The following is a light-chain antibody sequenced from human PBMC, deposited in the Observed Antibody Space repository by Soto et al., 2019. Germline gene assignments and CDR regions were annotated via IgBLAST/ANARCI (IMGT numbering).Light chain of an antibody. CDR1: QGISNY. J-gene: IGKJ5*01. CDR2: TAS. Sequence: DIQLTQSPSFLSASVGDRVTITCRASQGISNYLAWYQQKPGKAPNLLIHTASSLQTGVPSRFSGSGSGTEFTLTISSLQSEDSAVYYCQQYHKWPPITFGQGTRWRL. V-gene: IGKV1-9*01. CDR3: QQYHKWPPIT.